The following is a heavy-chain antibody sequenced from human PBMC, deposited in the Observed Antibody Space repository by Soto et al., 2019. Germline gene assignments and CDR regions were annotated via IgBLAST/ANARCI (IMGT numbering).Heavy chain of an antibody. V-gene: IGHV4-61*01. CDR1: GGSFKSGSYS. CDR2: VYHTGRT. J-gene: IGHJ4*02. CDR3: ARDFAYFDS. D-gene: IGHD3-3*01. Sequence: QVQLQESGPGLVKPSETLSLTCTVSGGSFKSGSYSWSWIRQPPGKGLEWIGYVYHTGRTSYNPSLKCRVSISIDTSKNQFSLKLDSLTAADTAVYFCARDFAYFDSWGQGTLVTVSS.